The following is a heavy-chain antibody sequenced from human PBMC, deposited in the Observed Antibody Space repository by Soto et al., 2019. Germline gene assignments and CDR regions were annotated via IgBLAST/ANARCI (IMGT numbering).Heavy chain of an antibody. V-gene: IGHV3-23*01. CDR3: AKGRATYYHDGTGDY. CDR1: GFTFSSYA. Sequence: EVQLLESGGGLVQPGGSLRLFCAASGFTFSSYAMSWVRQAPGKGLEWVSAISGSGGFTYYTDSVKGRFTISRDNSKNTLYLQMNSLRAEDTAVYYCAKGRATYYHDGTGDYWGQGTLVTVSS. CDR2: ISGSGGFT. J-gene: IGHJ4*02. D-gene: IGHD3-22*01.